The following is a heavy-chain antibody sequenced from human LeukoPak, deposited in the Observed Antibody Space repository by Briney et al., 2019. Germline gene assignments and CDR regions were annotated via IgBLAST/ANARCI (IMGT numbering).Heavy chain of an antibody. D-gene: IGHD2-21*02. V-gene: IGHV4-59*12. CDR2: IYYSGST. CDR3: ARDSDAIFDY. CDR1: GGSISSYY. Sequence: SETLSLTCTVSGGSISSYYWNWIRQPPGKGLERIGSIYYSGSTYYNPSLKSRVTISVDTSKNQFSLKLSSVTAADTAVYYCARDSDAIFDYWGQGTLVTVSS. J-gene: IGHJ4*02.